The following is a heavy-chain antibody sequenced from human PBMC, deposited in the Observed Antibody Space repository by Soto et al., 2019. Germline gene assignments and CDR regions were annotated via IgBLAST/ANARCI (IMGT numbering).Heavy chain of an antibody. V-gene: IGHV4-4*02. CDR1: GGSISSSNW. J-gene: IGHJ6*02. CDR2: IYHSGGT. CDR3: ARGYSRGCPPKDVGECYYYGMDV. Sequence: SETLSLTCAVSGGSISSSNWWSWVRQPPGKGLEWIGEIYHSGGTNYNPSLKSRVTISVDKSKNQYSLKLSSVTAADTAVYYCARGYSRGCPPKDVGECYYYGMDVWGQGTTVTVSS. D-gene: IGHD6-19*01.